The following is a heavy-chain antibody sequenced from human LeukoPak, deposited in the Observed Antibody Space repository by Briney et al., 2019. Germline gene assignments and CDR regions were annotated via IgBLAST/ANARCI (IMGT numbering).Heavy chain of an antibody. CDR3: ARVRDEYSSGWYRYFDY. CDR1: GGSISSYY. D-gene: IGHD6-19*01. CDR2: IYYSGST. Sequence: SETLSLTCTVSGGSISSYYWSWIRQPPGKGLEWVGYIYYSGSTNYNPSLKSRVTISVDTSKNQFSLKLSSVTAADTAVYYCARVRDEYSSGWYRYFDYWGQGTLVTVSS. J-gene: IGHJ4*02. V-gene: IGHV4-59*01.